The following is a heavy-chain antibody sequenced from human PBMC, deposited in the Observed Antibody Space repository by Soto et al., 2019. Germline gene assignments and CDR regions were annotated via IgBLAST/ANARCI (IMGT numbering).Heavy chain of an antibody. V-gene: IGHV3-30*18. D-gene: IGHD3-3*01. J-gene: IGHJ6*02. CDR2: ISYDGSNK. CDR1: GFTFSSYG. Sequence: QVQLVESGGGVVQPGRSLRLSCAASGFTFSSYGMHWVRQAPGKGLEWVAVISYDGSNKYYADSVKGRFTISRDNSKNPLYLQMNSLRAEDTAVYYCAKELDYDFWSGYYNAYYYYGMDVWGQGTTVTVSS. CDR3: AKELDYDFWSGYYNAYYYYGMDV.